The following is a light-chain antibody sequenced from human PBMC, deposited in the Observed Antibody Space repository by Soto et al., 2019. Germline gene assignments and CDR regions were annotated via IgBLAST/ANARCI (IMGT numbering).Light chain of an antibody. CDR3: QQYRSNSPLLT. Sequence: DIQMTQSPSTLSASVGDRVTVTCRASQSISSWLAGYQQKPGKAPKLLIYKASSLESGVPSRFSGSGSGTEFTLTISSLQPVDFATYYCQQYRSNSPLLTFGGGTKVEIK. CDR1: QSISSW. CDR2: KAS. V-gene: IGKV1-5*03. J-gene: IGKJ4*01.